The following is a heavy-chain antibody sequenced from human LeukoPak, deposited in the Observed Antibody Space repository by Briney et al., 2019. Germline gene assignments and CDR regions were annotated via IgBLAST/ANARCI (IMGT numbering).Heavy chain of an antibody. D-gene: IGHD3-10*01. CDR1: GFTFSSYA. Sequence: SGGSLRLSCAASGFTFSSYAMSWVRQAPGKGLEWVSRIGYDATTAYADSVKGRFSISRDNAKNTLFLQMNSLRADDTAVYYCARGGTSGSIDYWGQGTLVTVSS. CDR2: IGYDATT. J-gene: IGHJ4*02. CDR3: ARGGTSGSIDY. V-gene: IGHV3-23*01.